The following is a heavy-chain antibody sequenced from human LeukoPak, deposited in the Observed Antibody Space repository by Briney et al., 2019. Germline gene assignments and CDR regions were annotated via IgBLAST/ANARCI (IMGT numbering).Heavy chain of an antibody. CDR2: MYYSGST. CDR3: ARPYTGADAFDI. CDR1: GGSISSYY. J-gene: IGHJ3*02. D-gene: IGHD2-2*02. V-gene: IGHV4-59*08. Sequence: SETLSLTCTVSGGSISSYYWSWIRQPPGKGLEWIGYMYYSGSTKYNPSLKSRVTISVDTSKNQFSLKLSSVTAADTAVYYCARPYTGADAFDIWGQGTMVTVSS.